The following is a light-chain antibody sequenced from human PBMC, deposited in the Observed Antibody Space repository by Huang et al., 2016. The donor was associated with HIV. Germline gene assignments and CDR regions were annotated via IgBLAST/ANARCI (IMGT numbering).Light chain of an antibody. CDR2: AAS. CDR1: QGIGDY. V-gene: IGKV1-27*01. CDR3: QKYDTVPPT. J-gene: IGKJ4*01. Sequence: DIQMTQSPSSLSASIGDRVTITCRASQGIGDYLAWYQQRPGHVPKIIIYAASTLQSGVPSRFSCSGSGTDFTLTISSLQPDDVATYYCQKYDTVPPTFGGGTKVEIK.